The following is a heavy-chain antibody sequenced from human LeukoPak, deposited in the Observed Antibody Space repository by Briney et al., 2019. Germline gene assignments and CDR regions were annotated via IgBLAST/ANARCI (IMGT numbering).Heavy chain of an antibody. V-gene: IGHV4-59*12. CDR2: IYYSGST. J-gene: IGHJ6*03. Sequence: TSETLSLTCTVSGGSISSYYWSWIRQPPGKGLEWIGYIYYSGSTYYNPSLKSRVTISVDTSKNQFFLNLNSVTAADTAVYYCARVSCSGVSCYHYYYYMDVWGRGTTVTVSS. CDR3: ARVSCSGVSCYHYYYYMDV. D-gene: IGHD2-15*01. CDR1: GGSISSYY.